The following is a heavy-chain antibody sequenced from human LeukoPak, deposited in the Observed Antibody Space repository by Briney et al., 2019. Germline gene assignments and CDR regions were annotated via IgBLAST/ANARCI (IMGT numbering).Heavy chain of an antibody. CDR1: GYTFTSYG. Sequence: ASVKVSCKXSGYTFTSYGISWVRQAPGQGLEWMGRISAYNGNTNYAQKLQGRVTMTTDTSTSTAYMELRSLRSDDTAVYYCAREGLQDNWFDPWGQGTLVTVSS. J-gene: IGHJ5*02. CDR2: ISAYNGNT. CDR3: AREGLQDNWFDP. V-gene: IGHV1-18*01. D-gene: IGHD4-11*01.